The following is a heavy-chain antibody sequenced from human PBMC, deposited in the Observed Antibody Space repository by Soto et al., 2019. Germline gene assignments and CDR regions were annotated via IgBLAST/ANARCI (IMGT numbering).Heavy chain of an antibody. J-gene: IGHJ4*02. Sequence: GSLRLSCTASGFTFGDYAMSWFRQAPGKGLEWVGFIRSETYGGTTEYAASVKGRFTISRDDSKSIAYLQMNSLKIEDTAVYYCARDLGIVVVIPVYWGQGTLVTVSS. D-gene: IGHD3-22*01. CDR1: GFTFGDYA. V-gene: IGHV3-49*03. CDR3: ARDLGIVVVIPVY. CDR2: IRSETYGGTT.